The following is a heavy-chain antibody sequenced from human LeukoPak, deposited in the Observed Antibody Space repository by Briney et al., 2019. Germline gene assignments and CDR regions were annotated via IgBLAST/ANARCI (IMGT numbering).Heavy chain of an antibody. V-gene: IGHV4-34*01. CDR1: GGSFSGYY. CDR2: INHSGST. Sequence: SETLSLTCAVYGGSFSGYYWSWIRQPPGKGLEWIGEINHSGSTNYNPSLKSRVTISVDTSKNQFSLKLSSVTAADTAVYYCARGERVTYYYDSSGYLWGQGTLVTVSS. D-gene: IGHD3-22*01. CDR3: ARGERVTYYYDSSGYL. J-gene: IGHJ4*02.